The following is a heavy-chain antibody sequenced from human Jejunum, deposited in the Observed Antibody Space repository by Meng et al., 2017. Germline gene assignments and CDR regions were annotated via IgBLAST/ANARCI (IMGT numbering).Heavy chain of an antibody. CDR1: GGSISSRTYY. D-gene: IGHD2/OR15-2a*01. V-gene: IGHV4-39*01. Sequence: QLQLQESGPGLVKPSETLSLTCTGSGGSISSRTYYWGWIRQTPGKGLEWIGSIYYSGSTYYNPSLKSRVTISVDTSKNQFSLKLSSVTAADTAVYYCARLHNNWYFDLWGRGTLVTVSS. J-gene: IGHJ2*01. CDR2: IYYSGST. CDR3: ARLHNNWYFDL.